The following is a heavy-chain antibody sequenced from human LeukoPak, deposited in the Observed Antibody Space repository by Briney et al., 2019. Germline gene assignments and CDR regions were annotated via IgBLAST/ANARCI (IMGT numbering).Heavy chain of an antibody. D-gene: IGHD3-3*01. J-gene: IGHJ4*02. V-gene: IGHV1-3*04. CDR3: ARDRSAWRFYYFDY. Sequence: ASVKVSCKTSGYTFTSRALHWVRLAPGPRLEWMGWINTGNGNTKYSQKFQDRVTITRDPSASTADMELSSLRSEDTAVYYCARDRSAWRFYYFDYWGQGTLITVSS. CDR2: INTGNGNT. CDR1: GYTFTSRA.